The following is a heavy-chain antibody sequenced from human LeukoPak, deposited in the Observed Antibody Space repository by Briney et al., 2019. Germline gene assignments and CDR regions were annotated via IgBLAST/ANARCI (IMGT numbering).Heavy chain of an antibody. CDR1: GFLINSDV. V-gene: IGHV3-23*01. D-gene: IGHD1-1*01. J-gene: IGHJ4*02. Sequence: PGGSLRLSCAASGFLINSDVMTWVRQPPGRGLEWVSAISVDGHGSDYANSVKGRFTISRDNVKNIVYLQMNSLTAEDTALYYCARRVGGTPDYWGRGTQVTVSS. CDR2: ISVDGHGS. CDR3: ARRVGGTPDY.